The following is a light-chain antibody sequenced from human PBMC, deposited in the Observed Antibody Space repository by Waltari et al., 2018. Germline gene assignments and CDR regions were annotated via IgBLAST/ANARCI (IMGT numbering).Light chain of an antibody. CDR3: QKSSSTPPWT. CDR2: AAS. Sequence: DIQMTQSPSSLSASVGDGVTITCRASQSISIYLNWYQQKPGKAPKLLIYAASTLHSGVPSRFSGSGSRTEFTLTISSLQPEDFATYYCQKSSSTPPWTFGQGTKVEIK. V-gene: IGKV1-39*01. J-gene: IGKJ1*01. CDR1: QSISIY.